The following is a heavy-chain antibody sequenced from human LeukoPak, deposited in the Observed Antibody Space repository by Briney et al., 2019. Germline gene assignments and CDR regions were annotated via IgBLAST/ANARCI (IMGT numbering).Heavy chain of an antibody. V-gene: IGHV4-59*01. CDR3: AKELWGTHDY. J-gene: IGHJ4*02. D-gene: IGHD3-16*01. Sequence: SETLSLTCTVSGASISSYYWSWIRQPPGKGLEWIGYMHHSGTTKYNPSFKRRVTISVDTSKNQISLKLSSVTAADTAVYYCAKELWGTHDYWGQGTLVTVSS. CDR1: GASISSYY. CDR2: MHHSGTT.